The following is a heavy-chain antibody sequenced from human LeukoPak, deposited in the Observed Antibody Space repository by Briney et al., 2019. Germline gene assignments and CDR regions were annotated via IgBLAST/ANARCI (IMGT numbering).Heavy chain of an antibody. CDR1: GFTFSSYA. CDR3: AKVLRSSMEIDY. J-gene: IGHJ4*02. Sequence: GGSLRLSCAASGFTFSSYAMSWVRQAPGKGLEWVSAISGSGGSTYYADSVKGRFTISTYNSKNTLYLQMNSLRAEDTAVYYCAKVLRSSMEIDYWGQGTLVTVSS. D-gene: IGHD6-19*01. CDR2: ISGSGGST. V-gene: IGHV3-23*01.